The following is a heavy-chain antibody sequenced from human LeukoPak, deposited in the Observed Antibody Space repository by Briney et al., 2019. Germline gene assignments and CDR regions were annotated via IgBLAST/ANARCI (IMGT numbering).Heavy chain of an antibody. Sequence: ASVKVSCKVSGYTLTELFMHWVRQAPGKGLEWMGGFDPEDGETIYAQKFQGRVTMTEDTSTDTAYMELSSLRSEDTAVYYCATTGSGQEPRRYGGLGIWGQGTMVTVSS. CDR1: GYTLTELF. J-gene: IGHJ3*02. CDR2: FDPEDGET. V-gene: IGHV1-24*01. CDR3: ATTGSGQEPRRYGGLGI. D-gene: IGHD3-16*01.